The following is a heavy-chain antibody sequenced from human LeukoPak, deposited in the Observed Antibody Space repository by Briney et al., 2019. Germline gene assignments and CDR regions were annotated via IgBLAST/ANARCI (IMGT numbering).Heavy chain of an antibody. CDR2: IYTSGST. CDR1: GGSISSGSYY. V-gene: IGHV4-61*02. D-gene: IGHD3-22*01. CDR3: ATGFSTYYYDSSGYYYIRE. J-gene: IGHJ4*02. Sequence: SETLSLTCTVSGGSISSGSYYWSWIRQPAGKGLEWIGRIYTSGSTNYNPSLKSRVTISVATSNNQFSLKRSSVTAYDPAVYYCATGFSTYYYDSSGYYYIREWGQGTLVTVYS.